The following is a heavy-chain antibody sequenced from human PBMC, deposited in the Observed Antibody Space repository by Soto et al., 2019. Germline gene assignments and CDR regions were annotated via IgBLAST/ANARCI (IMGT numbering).Heavy chain of an antibody. CDR1: GGSISSGGYS. CDR3: ARGRSIAIFGVVMSGWFDP. V-gene: IGHV4-30-2*01. Sequence: SETLSLTCAVSGGSISSGGYSWSWIRQPPGKGLEWIGYIYHSGSTYYNPSLKSRVTISVDRSKNQFSLKLSSVTAADTAVYYCARGRSIAIFGVVMSGWFDPWGQGTLVTVSS. D-gene: IGHD3-3*01. CDR2: IYHSGST. J-gene: IGHJ5*02.